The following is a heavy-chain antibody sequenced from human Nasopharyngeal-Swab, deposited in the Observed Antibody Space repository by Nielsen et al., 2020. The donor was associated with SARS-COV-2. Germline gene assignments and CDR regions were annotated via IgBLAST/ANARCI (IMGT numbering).Heavy chain of an antibody. CDR1: GFTFSSYW. V-gene: IGHV3-7*01. CDR2: IKQDGSEK. CDR3: ARVGTGYGMDV. Sequence: GESLKISCAASGFTFSSYWMSWVRQAPGKGLEGVANIKQDGSEKYYVDSVKGRFTISRDNAKNSLYLQMNSLRAEDTAVYYCARVGTGYGMDVWGQGTTVTVSS. D-gene: IGHD6-13*01. J-gene: IGHJ6*02.